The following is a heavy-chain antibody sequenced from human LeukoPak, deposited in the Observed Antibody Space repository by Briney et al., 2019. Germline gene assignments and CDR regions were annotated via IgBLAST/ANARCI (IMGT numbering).Heavy chain of an antibody. J-gene: IGHJ5*02. Sequence: SETLSLTCAVYGGSFSGYYWSWIRQPPGKGLEWIGSIYYSGSTYYNPSLKSRVTISVDTSKNQFSLKLSSVTAADTAVYYCARAINDYSNYEVLTDNWFDPWGQGTLVTVSS. CDR3: ARAINDYSNYEVLTDNWFDP. D-gene: IGHD4-11*01. CDR2: IYYSGST. CDR1: GGSFSGYY. V-gene: IGHV4-34*01.